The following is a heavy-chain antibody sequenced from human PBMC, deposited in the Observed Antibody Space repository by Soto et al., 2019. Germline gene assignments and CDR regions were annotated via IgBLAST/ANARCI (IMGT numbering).Heavy chain of an antibody. CDR3: ARTVSYGSGIGAFDI. CDR2: ISSNGGST. Sequence: EVQLVESGGGLVQPGGSLRLSCAASGFTFSRNAMHWVRQAPGKGLEYVSAISSNGGSTYYANSVKGRFTISRDNSKNTLYLQMGSLRAEDMAVYYCARTVSYGSGIGAFDILGQGTMVTVSS. V-gene: IGHV3-64*01. CDR1: GFTFSRNA. D-gene: IGHD3-10*01. J-gene: IGHJ3*02.